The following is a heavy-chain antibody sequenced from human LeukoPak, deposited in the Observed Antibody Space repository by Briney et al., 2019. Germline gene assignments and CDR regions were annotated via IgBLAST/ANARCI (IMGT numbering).Heavy chain of an antibody. D-gene: IGHD6-13*01. CDR2: ITSDSSYV. CDR3: ARDLMGIAYRGAFYY. CDR1: GFTFSSYN. V-gene: IGHV3-21*04. J-gene: IGHJ4*02. Sequence: PGGSLRLSCAASGFTFSSYNMNWVRQAPGKGLEWVSSITSDSSYVFYADSVKGRFTISRDNAENSLFLQMNSLRAEDTAVYYCARDLMGIAYRGAFYYWGQGTLVTVSS.